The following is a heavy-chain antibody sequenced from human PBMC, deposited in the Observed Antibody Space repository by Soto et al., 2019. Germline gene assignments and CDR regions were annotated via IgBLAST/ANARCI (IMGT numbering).Heavy chain of an antibody. CDR3: ARVSGSYYYGMDV. J-gene: IGHJ6*02. Sequence: SETLSLTCAVSGGPISSSNWWSWVRQPPGKGLEWIGEIYHSGSTNYNPSLKSRVTISVDKSKNQFSLKLNSVTAADTAVYYCARVSGSYYYGMDVWGQGTTVTVSS. CDR1: GGPISSSNW. V-gene: IGHV4-4*02. CDR2: IYHSGST.